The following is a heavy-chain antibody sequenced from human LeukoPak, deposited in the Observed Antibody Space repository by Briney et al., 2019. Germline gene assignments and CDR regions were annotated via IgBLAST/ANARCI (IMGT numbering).Heavy chain of an antibody. CDR1: GFSFSNYG. V-gene: IGHV3-30*02. Sequence: GGSLRLSCITSGFSFSNYGMHWVRQDPGKGPEWVAFVRYDGTNKYYTDSVRGRFTISRDNSKNTLYLQMNSLRVEDTALYYCAKYYREGSGASPPDYWGQGTLVTVSS. CDR2: VRYDGTNK. J-gene: IGHJ4*02. CDR3: AKYYREGSGASPPDY. D-gene: IGHD3-22*01.